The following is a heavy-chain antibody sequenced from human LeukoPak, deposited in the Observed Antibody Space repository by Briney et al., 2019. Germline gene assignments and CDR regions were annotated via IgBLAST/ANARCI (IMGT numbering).Heavy chain of an antibody. D-gene: IGHD6-19*01. V-gene: IGHV1-69*01. CDR2: IIPIFGTA. CDR3: ARVAIAVASSTYYYYYYGMDV. CDR1: GGTFSSYA. J-gene: IGHJ6*04. Sequence: SVKVSCKASGGTFSSYAISWVRQAPGQGLEWMGGIIPIFGTANYAQKFQGRVTITADESTSTAYMELSSLRSEDTAVYYCARVAIAVASSTYYYYYYGMDVWGKGTTVTVSS.